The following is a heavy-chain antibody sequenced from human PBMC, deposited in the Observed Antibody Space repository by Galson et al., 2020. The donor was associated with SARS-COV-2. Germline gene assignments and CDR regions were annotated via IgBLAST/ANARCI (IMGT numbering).Heavy chain of an antibody. V-gene: IGHV6-1*01. CDR1: GDSVSSNSAA. D-gene: IGHD1-26*01. Sequence: SQTLSLTCVISGDSVSSNSAAWNWIRQSPSRGLEWLGRTYYRSQWNIEYALSVRSRITINPDTYKNQFSLQLHSVTPDDTAVYYCARRSQWVRGEGYFDYWGQGTLVTVSS. J-gene: IGHJ4*02. CDR2: TYYRSQWNI. CDR3: ARRSQWVRGEGYFDY.